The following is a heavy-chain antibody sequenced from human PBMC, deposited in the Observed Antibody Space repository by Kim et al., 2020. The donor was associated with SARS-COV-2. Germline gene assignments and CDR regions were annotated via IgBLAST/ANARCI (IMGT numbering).Heavy chain of an antibody. CDR2: IRNKANSYTT. V-gene: IGHV3-72*01. CDR3: TRGVYCTSTSCHYGFDY. CDR1: GFTFSDHY. J-gene: IGHJ4*02. Sequence: GGSLRLSCAASGFTFSDHYMEWVRQAPGKGPEWVGRIRNKANSYTTEYAASVKGRFTISRDDSKNSLYLQMNSLKTEDTAFYYCTRGVYCTSTSCHYGFDYWGQGTLVTVSS. D-gene: IGHD2-2*01.